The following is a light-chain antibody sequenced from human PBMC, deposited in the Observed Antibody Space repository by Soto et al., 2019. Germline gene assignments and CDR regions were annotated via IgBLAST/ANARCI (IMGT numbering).Light chain of an antibody. CDR1: QSVSSSY. J-gene: IGKJ1*01. V-gene: IGKV3-20*01. Sequence: EVVLTQSPGTLSLSAGERATLSCRASQSVSSSYLAWYQQKPGQAPRLLIYGASSRATDIPDRITGSGSGTDFTLTISRLEPEDFAVYYCQHYGSTPCTFGQGTKVEIK. CDR3: QHYGSTPCT. CDR2: GAS.